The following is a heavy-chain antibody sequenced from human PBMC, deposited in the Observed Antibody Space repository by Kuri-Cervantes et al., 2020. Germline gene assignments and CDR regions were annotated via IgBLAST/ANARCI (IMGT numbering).Heavy chain of an antibody. Sequence: SCAVSGGSISSGGYSWSWIRQPPGKGLEWIGYIYHSGSTYYNPSLKSRVTMSTDTSRNQFSLKLRSVTAADTALYYCARGRYNDYWRAFDFWGQGTMVTVSS. V-gene: IGHV4-30-2*01. J-gene: IGHJ3*01. CDR2: IYHSGST. CDR1: GGSISSGGYS. D-gene: IGHD1-1*01. CDR3: ARGRYNDYWRAFDF.